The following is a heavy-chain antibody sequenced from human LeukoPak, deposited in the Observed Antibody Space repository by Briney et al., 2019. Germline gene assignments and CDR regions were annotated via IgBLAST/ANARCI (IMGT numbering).Heavy chain of an antibody. J-gene: IGHJ4*02. CDR2: IKEDGSEK. V-gene: IGHV3-7*03. D-gene: IGHD1-26*01. CDR3: ARSWEPSWAARPFDY. Sequence: GGSLRLSCAASGFTFSSYWMSWVRQAPGKGLEWVANIKEDGSEKFYVDSVKGRFTISRDNAKNSLYLQMNSLRAEDTALYYCARSWEPSWAARPFDYWGQGTLVTVSS. CDR1: GFTFSSYW.